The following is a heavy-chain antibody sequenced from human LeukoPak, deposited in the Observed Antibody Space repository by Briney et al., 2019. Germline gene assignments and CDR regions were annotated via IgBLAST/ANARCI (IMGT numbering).Heavy chain of an antibody. J-gene: IGHJ4*02. CDR1: GFTFSSYG. CDR3: AKENSGSYDFDY. V-gene: IGHV3-30*18. Sequence: LPGGSLRLSCAASGFTFSSYGMPWVRQAPGKGLEWVAVISYDGSNKYYADSVKGRFTISRDNSKNTLYLQMYSLRAEDTAVYYCAKENSGSYDFDYWGQGTLVTVSS. D-gene: IGHD1-26*01. CDR2: ISYDGSNK.